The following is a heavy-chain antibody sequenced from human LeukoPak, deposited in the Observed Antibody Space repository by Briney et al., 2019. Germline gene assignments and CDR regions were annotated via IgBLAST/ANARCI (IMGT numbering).Heavy chain of an antibody. Sequence: GGSLRLSCAASGFSMSGYWMSWVRQAPGKGLEWVANIKQDGSERHYVDSVKGRFTISRDNAQNSLYLQMNSLRAEETAVYYCARVFGAYDSIDCWGQGTLVTVS. CDR1: GFSMSGYW. V-gene: IGHV3-7*01. CDR3: ARVFGAYDSIDC. D-gene: IGHD5-12*01. CDR2: IKQDGSER. J-gene: IGHJ4*02.